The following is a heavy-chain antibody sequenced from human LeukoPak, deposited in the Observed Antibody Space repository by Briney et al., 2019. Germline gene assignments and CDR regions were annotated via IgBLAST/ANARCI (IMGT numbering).Heavy chain of an antibody. J-gene: IGHJ6*03. CDR3: ARDGDRVYYYYMDV. Sequence: ASVKVSCKASGYTFTSYYMHWVRQAPGQGLEWMGIINPSGGSTSYAQKFQGRVTMTRDTSISTAYMELSRLRSDDTAVYYCARDGDRVYYYYMDVWGKGTTVTISS. CDR1: GYTFTSYY. V-gene: IGHV1-46*01. D-gene: IGHD2-21*01. CDR2: INPSGGST.